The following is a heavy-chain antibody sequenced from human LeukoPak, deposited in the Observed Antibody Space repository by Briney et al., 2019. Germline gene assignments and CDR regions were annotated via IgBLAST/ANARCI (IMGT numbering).Heavy chain of an antibody. Sequence: GGSLRLSCAASGFTFSSYSMNWVRQATGKGLEWVSSISSSSSYIYYADSVKGRFTISRDNAKNSLYLQMNSLRAEDTAVYYCARGRGYSSSSDWFDPWGQGTLVTVSS. CDR2: ISSSSSYI. CDR1: GFTFSSYS. CDR3: ARGRGYSSSSDWFDP. D-gene: IGHD6-6*01. J-gene: IGHJ5*02. V-gene: IGHV3-21*01.